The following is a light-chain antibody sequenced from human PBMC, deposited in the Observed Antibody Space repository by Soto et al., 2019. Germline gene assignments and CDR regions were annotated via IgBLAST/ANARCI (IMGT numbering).Light chain of an antibody. CDR3: PLSYSTGRV. V-gene: IGLV7-46*01. CDR1: TGDVTSGLY. Sequence: QAVVTQEPSLTVSPGGTVTLTCGSSTGDVTSGLYPYWFQQKPGQAPRTLIYDTNNKHSWTPARFSGSLVGGKAALTLSGAQNGVGAEYYCPLSYSTGRVFGGGTRLTVL. CDR2: DTN. J-gene: IGLJ3*02.